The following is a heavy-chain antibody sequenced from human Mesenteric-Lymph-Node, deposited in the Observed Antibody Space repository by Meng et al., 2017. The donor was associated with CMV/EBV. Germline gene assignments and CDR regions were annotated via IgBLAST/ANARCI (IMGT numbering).Heavy chain of an antibody. V-gene: IGHV4-31*03. CDR1: GASVNRGGSY. J-gene: IGHJ4*02. CDR2: IYYSGDT. D-gene: IGHD4-11*01. Sequence: TVSGASVNRGGSYWTWFRQYPGKGLEWIGYIYYSGDTYYSPSLRGRVSISADTSKNHFSLNMNSVTAADTAMYFCARLTDNSWYVAYWGQVTLVTVSS. CDR3: ARLTDNSWYVAY.